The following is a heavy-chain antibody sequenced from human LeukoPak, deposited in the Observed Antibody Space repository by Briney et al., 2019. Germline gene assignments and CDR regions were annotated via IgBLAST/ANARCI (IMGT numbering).Heavy chain of an antibody. V-gene: IGHV1-2*02. CDR2: INPNSGGT. CDR1: GYTFTGYY. Sequence: ASVTVSCKASGYTFTGYYMHWVRQAPGQGLEWMGWINPNSGGTNYAQKFQGRVTMTRDTSISTAYMELSRLRSDDTAVYYCARSTVTTGYFAYWGQGTLVTVSS. D-gene: IGHD4-17*01. J-gene: IGHJ4*02. CDR3: ARSTVTTGYFAY.